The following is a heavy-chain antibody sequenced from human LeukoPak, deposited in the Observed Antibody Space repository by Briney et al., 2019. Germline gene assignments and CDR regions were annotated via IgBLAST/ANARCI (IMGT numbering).Heavy chain of an antibody. V-gene: IGHV4-34*01. CDR3: ARGRGMREWLRFGY. CDR1: GGSFSGYY. D-gene: IGHD5-12*01. J-gene: IGHJ4*02. Sequence: PSETLSLTCAVYGGSFSGYYWSWIRQPPGKGLEWIGEINHSGSTNYNPSLKSRVTISVDTSKNQFSLKLSSVTAADTAVYYCARGRGMREWLRFGYWGQGTLVTVSS. CDR2: INHSGST.